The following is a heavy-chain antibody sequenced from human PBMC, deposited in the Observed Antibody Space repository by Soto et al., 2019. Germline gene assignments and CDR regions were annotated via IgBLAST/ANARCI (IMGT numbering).Heavy chain of an antibody. CDR2: IWYDGSNK. D-gene: IGHD6-6*01. CDR1: GFTFSSYG. J-gene: IGHJ4*02. CDR3: ACSEYSSSYSFDC. Sequence: QVQLVESGGGVVQPGRSLRLSCAASGFTFSSYGMHRVRQAPGKGLEWAAVIWYDGSNKYYADSVKGRFTISRDISKNGLYLELSSLRAEDAAVYYCACSEYSSSYSFDCWGQGTLVTVSS. V-gene: IGHV3-33*01.